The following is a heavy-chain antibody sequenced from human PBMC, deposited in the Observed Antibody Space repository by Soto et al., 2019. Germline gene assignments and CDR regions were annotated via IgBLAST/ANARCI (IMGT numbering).Heavy chain of an antibody. Sequence: SETLSLTCTVSGGSISSSYYYWGWIRQPPGKGLEWIGSIYYSGSTYYNPSLKSRVTMSVDTSKNQFSLNLNSVTAADTAVYYCARHTAGSLAHFGMDVWGQGTTVTVSS. CDR1: GGSISSSYYY. J-gene: IGHJ6*02. V-gene: IGHV4-39*01. CDR2: IYYSGST. CDR3: ARHTAGSLAHFGMDV. D-gene: IGHD3-10*01.